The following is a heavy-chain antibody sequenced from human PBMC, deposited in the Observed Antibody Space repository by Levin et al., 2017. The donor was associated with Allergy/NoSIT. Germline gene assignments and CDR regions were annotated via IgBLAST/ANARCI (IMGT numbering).Heavy chain of an antibody. J-gene: IGHJ4*02. CDR1: RGSIGSGRYT. CDR3: ARAGPYGDYAD. D-gene: IGHD4-17*01. CDR2: VYENGDT. Sequence: SCAVSRGSIGSGRYTWNWIRQPPGKGPEWIGHVYENGDTSYNPSLQSRVTISVDRSQNHFSLKLSSVTAADTAVFYCARAGPYGDYADWGQGTLVTVAS. V-gene: IGHV4-30-2*01.